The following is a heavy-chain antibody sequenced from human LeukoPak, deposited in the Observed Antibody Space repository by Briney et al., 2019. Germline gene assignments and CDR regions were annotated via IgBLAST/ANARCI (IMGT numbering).Heavy chain of an antibody. J-gene: IGHJ6*03. D-gene: IGHD3-9*01. CDR2: IYYSGST. Sequence: SETLSLTCTVSGGSISTSNYYWSWIRQPPGKGLEWIGYIYYSGSTNYNPSLKSRVTLSMDTSKNQFSLRLSSVTAADTAVYYCARGALRYFDWLKKDYYYMDVRGKGTTVTISS. CDR1: GGSISTSNYY. CDR3: ARGALRYFDWLKKDYYYMDV. V-gene: IGHV4-61*01.